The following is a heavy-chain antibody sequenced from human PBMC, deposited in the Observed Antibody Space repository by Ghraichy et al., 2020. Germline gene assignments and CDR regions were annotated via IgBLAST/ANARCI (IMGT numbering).Heavy chain of an antibody. Sequence: ETLSRTCAASGFTVSNNFMTWVRQAPGKGLEWVSLIYSGGNSYYADSVKGRSTISRDSSKNTLYLQMNSLRAEDTAVYYCAWLPRFWGQGTQVTVSS. D-gene: IGHD3-16*01. CDR3: AWLPRF. V-gene: IGHV3-53*01. CDR1: GFTVSNNF. CDR2: IYSGGNS. J-gene: IGHJ4*02.